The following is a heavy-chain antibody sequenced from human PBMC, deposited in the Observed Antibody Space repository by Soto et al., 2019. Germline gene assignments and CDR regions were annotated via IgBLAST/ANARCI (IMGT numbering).Heavy chain of an antibody. Sequence: SGPTLVNPTQTLTLTCTFSGLSRSSSGVGVGWIRQPPGKALEWLALIYWDDDERYSPSLQSRLTITKDTSKNQVFLTMTNMDPVDTATYYCAHTKGYCSSTKCKDAKGGFDYWGQGTLVTVSS. CDR1: GLSRSSSGVG. CDR3: AHTKGYCSSTKCKDAKGGFDY. V-gene: IGHV2-5*02. D-gene: IGHD2-2*01. CDR2: IYWDDDE. J-gene: IGHJ4*02.